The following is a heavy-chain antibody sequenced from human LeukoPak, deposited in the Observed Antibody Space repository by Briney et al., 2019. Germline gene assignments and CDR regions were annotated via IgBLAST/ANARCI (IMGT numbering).Heavy chain of an antibody. V-gene: IGHV3-7*01. CDR2: IKQDGSEK. Sequence: GGSLRLSCAASGFTFSSYWMSWVRQAPGKGLEWVANIKQDGSEKYYVDSVKGRFTISRDNAKSSLYLQMNSLRAEDTAVYYCARADSSGYYYAIDYWGQGTLVTVSS. D-gene: IGHD3-22*01. CDR3: ARADSSGYYYAIDY. CDR1: GFTFSSYW. J-gene: IGHJ4*02.